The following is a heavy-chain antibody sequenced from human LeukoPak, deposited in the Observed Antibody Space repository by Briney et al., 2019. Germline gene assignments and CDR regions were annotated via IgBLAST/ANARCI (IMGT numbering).Heavy chain of an antibody. CDR3: ARASFNWNPGYGADGAFDI. CDR2: IIPIFGIA. V-gene: IGHV1-69*04. J-gene: IGHJ3*02. Sequence: GASVKVSCKASGGTFSSYAVSWVRQAPGQGLEWMARIIPIFGIANYAQKFQGRVTITADKSTSTAYMELGSLRSEDTAVYYCARASFNWNPGYGADGAFDIWGQGTMVTVSS. CDR1: GGTFSSYA. D-gene: IGHD1-20*01.